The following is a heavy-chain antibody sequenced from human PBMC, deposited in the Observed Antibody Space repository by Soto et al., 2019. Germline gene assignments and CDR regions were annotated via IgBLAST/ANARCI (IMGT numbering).Heavy chain of an antibody. CDR1: GFTFSNAW. J-gene: IGHJ6*02. Sequence: GGSLRLSCAASGFTFSNAWMSWVRQAPGKGLEWVGRVKSKTDGGTTDYAAPVKGRFTISRDDSNNTLYLQMNSLKTEDTAVYYCTTDRWPPVEGLDPAYYYYYYGMDVWGQGTTVTVSS. CDR3: TTDRWPPVEGLDPAYYYYYYGMDV. V-gene: IGHV3-15*01. CDR2: VKSKTDGGTT. D-gene: IGHD5-18*01.